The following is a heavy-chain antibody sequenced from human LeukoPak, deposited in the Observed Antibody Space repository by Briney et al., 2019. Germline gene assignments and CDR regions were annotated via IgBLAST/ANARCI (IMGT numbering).Heavy chain of an antibody. V-gene: IGHV3-23*01. D-gene: IGHD6-19*01. Sequence: GGSLRLSCAASGFTFSHSAMSWVRQAPGKGLEWVSNISGGDVSTYYADSVKGRFTISRDNFKNMLYLQMNSLRADDTAVYYCARAEQWLAYAYWGQGTLVTVSS. J-gene: IGHJ4*02. CDR3: ARAEQWLAYAY. CDR2: ISGGDVST. CDR1: GFTFSHSA.